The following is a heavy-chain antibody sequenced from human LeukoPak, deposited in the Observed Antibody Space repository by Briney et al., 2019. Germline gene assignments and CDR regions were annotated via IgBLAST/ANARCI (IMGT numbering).Heavy chain of an antibody. CDR3: ARLTRYYDSSGYQGVDY. CDR1: GGTFSSYA. Sequence: SVKVSCKASGGTFSSYAISWVRQAPGQGLEWMGGIIPIFGTANYAQKFQGRVTITADESTSTAYMELSSLRSEDTAVYYCARLTRYYDSSGYQGVDYWGQGTLVTVSS. J-gene: IGHJ4*02. V-gene: IGHV1-69*13. CDR2: IIPIFGTA. D-gene: IGHD3-22*01.